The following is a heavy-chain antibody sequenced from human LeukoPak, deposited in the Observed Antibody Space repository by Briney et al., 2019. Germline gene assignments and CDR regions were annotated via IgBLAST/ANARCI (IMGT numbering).Heavy chain of an antibody. J-gene: IGHJ4*02. V-gene: IGHV4-4*02. CDR3: VRDRGEFSYSHDY. Sequence: SGTLSLTCAVSGASISSNWWNWVRQPPGKGLEWIGEIHHSGSANYNPSLKSRVTISLDTSENHFSLRLSSVTAADTAVYYCVRDRGEFSYSHDYWSQGTLVTVSS. CDR1: GASISSNW. CDR2: IHHSGSA. D-gene: IGHD1-26*01.